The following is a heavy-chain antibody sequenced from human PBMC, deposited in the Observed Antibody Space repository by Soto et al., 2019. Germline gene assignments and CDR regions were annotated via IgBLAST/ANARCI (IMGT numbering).Heavy chain of an antibody. CDR3: ARNGRITGTTPSYYYYYDMDV. CDR1: GGSFSGYY. D-gene: IGHD1-7*01. V-gene: IGHV4-34*01. CDR2: INHSGST. J-gene: IGHJ6*03. Sequence: ETLSLTCAVYGGSFSGYYWSWIRQPPGKGLEWIGEINHSGSTNYNPSLKSRVTISVDTSKNQLSLKLSSVTAADTAVYYCARNGRITGTTPSYYYYYDMDVWGKGTTVTVSS.